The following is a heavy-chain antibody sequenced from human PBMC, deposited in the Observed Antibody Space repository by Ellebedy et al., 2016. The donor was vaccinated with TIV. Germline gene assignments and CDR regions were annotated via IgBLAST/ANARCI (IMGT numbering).Heavy chain of an antibody. CDR2: IYYSGST. J-gene: IGHJ4*02. Sequence: MPSETLSLTCTVSGGSISSSSYYWGWIRQPPGKGLEWIGSIYYSGSTYYNPSLKSRVTISVDTSKNQFSLKLSSVTAADTAVYYCARTPRITMGIKYYFDYWGQGTLVTVSS. CDR3: ARTPRITMGIKYYFDY. D-gene: IGHD3-10*01. V-gene: IGHV4-39*01. CDR1: GGSISSSSYY.